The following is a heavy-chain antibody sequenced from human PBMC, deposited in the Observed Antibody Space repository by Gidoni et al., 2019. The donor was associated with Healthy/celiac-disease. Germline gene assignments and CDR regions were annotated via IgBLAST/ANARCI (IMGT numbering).Heavy chain of an antibody. CDR2: INWNGGST. J-gene: IGHJ4*02. CDR3: ARDSGPGDGDPGGY. CDR1: EFTLDDYG. Sequence: EVQLVESGGGVVRPGGSLRLSCAASEFTLDDYGMSWVRQAPGKGLEWVSGINWNGGSTGYADSVKGRFTISRDNAKNSLYLQMNSLRAEDTALYYCARDSGPGDGDPGGYWGQGTLVTVSS. V-gene: IGHV3-20*04. D-gene: IGHD4-17*01.